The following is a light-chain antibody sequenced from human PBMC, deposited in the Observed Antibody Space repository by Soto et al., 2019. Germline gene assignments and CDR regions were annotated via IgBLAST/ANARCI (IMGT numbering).Light chain of an antibody. CDR1: ASNIGRDP. V-gene: IGLV1-44*01. Sequence: QSVLTQPPSASGAPGQRVTISCFGSASNIGRDPVNWYQQVPGTAPKLLIYENNHRPSGVPDRFSGSKSGTSASLVISGLQSEDEAEYFCAGWDGSLKGFVFGTGTKVTVL. CDR3: AGWDGSLKGFV. J-gene: IGLJ1*01. CDR2: ENN.